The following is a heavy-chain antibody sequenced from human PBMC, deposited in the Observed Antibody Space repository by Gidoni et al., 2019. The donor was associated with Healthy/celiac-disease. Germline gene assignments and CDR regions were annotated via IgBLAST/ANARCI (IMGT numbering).Heavy chain of an antibody. J-gene: IGHJ4*02. CDR1: GFTFSSYA. CDR3: ARGGPEWDTAMVIGY. CDR2: ITYDGSNK. V-gene: IGHV3-30-3*01. Sequence: QVQLVESGGGVVKPGGSLRISCAASGFTFSSYAMNWGRQAPGKGLEWVAVITYDGSNKYYADSVKGRFTISRDNSKNTLYLQMNSLRAEDTAVYYCARGGPEWDTAMVIGYWGQGTLVTVSS. D-gene: IGHD5-18*01.